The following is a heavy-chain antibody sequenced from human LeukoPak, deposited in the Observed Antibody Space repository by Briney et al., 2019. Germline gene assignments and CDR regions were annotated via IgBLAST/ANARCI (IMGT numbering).Heavy chain of an antibody. CDR1: GFTFSAYN. CDR3: ARDCLTMVRGVVVTSYYYYMDV. D-gene: IGHD3-10*01. CDR2: ISSSSSTI. Sequence: GGSLRLSCAASGFTFSAYNMNWVRQAPGKGLEWVSYISSSSSTIYYADSVKGRFTISRDNAKNSLYLQMNSLRAEDTAVYYCARDCLTMVRGVVVTSYYYYMDVWGKGTTVTVSS. V-gene: IGHV3-48*01. J-gene: IGHJ6*03.